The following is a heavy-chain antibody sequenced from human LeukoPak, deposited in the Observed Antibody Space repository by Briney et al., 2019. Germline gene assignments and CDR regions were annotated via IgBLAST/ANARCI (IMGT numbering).Heavy chain of an antibody. CDR1: GFTFSSYS. D-gene: IGHD5-24*01. J-gene: IGHJ4*02. Sequence: GGSLRLSCAASGFTFSSYSMNWVRQAPGMGLEWVSSISSSSSYIYYADSVKGRFTISRDNAKNSLYLQMNSLRAEDTAVCYCARGEMASSPAPFDYWGQGTLVTVSS. V-gene: IGHV3-21*01. CDR3: ARGEMASSPAPFDY. CDR2: ISSSSSYI.